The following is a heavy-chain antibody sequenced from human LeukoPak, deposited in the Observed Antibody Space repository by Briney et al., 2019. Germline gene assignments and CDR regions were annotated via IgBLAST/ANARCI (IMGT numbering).Heavy chain of an antibody. V-gene: IGHV4-4*07. Sequence: PSETLSLTCTVSGGSISSYYWSWIRQPAGKGLEWIGRIYTSGSTNYNPSLKSRVTMSVDTSKNQFSLKLSSVTAADTAVYYCARGGRQWLAQNAFDIWGQGTMVTVS. CDR3: ARGGRQWLAQNAFDI. CDR2: IYTSGST. J-gene: IGHJ3*02. CDR1: GGSISSYY. D-gene: IGHD6-19*01.